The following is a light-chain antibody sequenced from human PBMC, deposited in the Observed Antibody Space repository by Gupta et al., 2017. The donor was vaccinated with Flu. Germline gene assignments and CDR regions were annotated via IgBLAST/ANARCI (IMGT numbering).Light chain of an antibody. V-gene: IGKV4-1*01. Sequence: NCKSSHSVLYNSNNKNYLAWDQKKPGQPPKLLIYWASTRESGVPDRFSGSGSGTEFTLTISSLQAEDVAVYYCQQYYSTPLTFGGGTKVEIK. J-gene: IGKJ4*01. CDR1: HSVLYNSNNKNY. CDR3: QQYYSTPLT. CDR2: WAS.